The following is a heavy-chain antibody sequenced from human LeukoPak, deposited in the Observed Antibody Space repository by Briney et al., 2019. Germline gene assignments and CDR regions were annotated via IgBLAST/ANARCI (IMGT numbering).Heavy chain of an antibody. CDR3: AKAMVEFYYYYYMDV. D-gene: IGHD3-10*01. CDR1: GFTFSSYA. CDR2: ISGSGSST. J-gene: IGHJ6*03. V-gene: IGHV3-23*01. Sequence: PGGSLRLSCAASGFTFSSYAMSWVRQAPGKGLEWVSAISGSGSSTYYADSVKGRFTISRDNSKNTLYLQMNSLRAEDTAVYYCAKAMVEFYYYYYMDVWGKGTTVTVSS.